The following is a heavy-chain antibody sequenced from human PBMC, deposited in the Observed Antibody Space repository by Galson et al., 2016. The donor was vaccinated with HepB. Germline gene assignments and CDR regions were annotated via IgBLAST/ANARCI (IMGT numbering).Heavy chain of an antibody. J-gene: IGHJ4*02. CDR1: GYSFTTYW. CDR3: ARQSLAMAGDLEN. CDR2: IYPDDSDT. D-gene: IGHD6-19*01. V-gene: IGHV5-51*01. Sequence: QSGAEVTKPGESLKISCETSGYSFTTYWIAWVRQVPGKGLECMGIIYPDDSDTIYSPSFQGRVTFSVDKSVSTAYLQWSSLRASDTAMYYCARQSLAMAGDLENWGQGTLVTVSS.